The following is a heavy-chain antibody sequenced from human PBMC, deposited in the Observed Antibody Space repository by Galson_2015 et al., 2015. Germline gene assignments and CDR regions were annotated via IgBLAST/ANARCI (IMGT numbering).Heavy chain of an antibody. CDR3: ATVVGFRGSANLYDS. Sequence: KVSCKVSGFTFPTSAVPWVRQARGQGLDWIGWVVVGSGDTDYEQSFQERVTIAWDMSATTAYLELTSLRSEDTAIYYCATVVGFRGSANLYDSWGQGTLVTVSS. D-gene: IGHD2-15*01. CDR1: GFTFPTSA. V-gene: IGHV1-58*01. J-gene: IGHJ4*02. CDR2: VVVGSGDT.